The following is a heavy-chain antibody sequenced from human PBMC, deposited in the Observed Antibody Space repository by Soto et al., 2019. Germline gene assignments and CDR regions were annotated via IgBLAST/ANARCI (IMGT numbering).Heavy chain of an antibody. J-gene: IGHJ4*02. V-gene: IGHV1-3*01. Sequence: ASVKVSCKASGYTFTDYAMHWVRQAPGQRLEWMGWIDAGNGNAKHSQKFQDRVTFSGDTSASTAYMELSSLRSEDSAVYYCAKDAWLTTYLFASWAQGTQVPVSS. CDR2: IDAGNGNA. CDR1: GYTFTDYA. CDR3: AKDAWLTTYLFAS. D-gene: IGHD6-19*01.